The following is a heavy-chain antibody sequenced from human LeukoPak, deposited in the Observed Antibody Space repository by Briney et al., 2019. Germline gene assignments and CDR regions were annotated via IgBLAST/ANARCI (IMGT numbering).Heavy chain of an antibody. CDR1: GGSISSYY. J-gene: IGHJ6*03. D-gene: IGHD6-13*01. CDR3: ARTTEAHSWQTRYYSYCMDV. V-gene: IGHV4-4*07. CDR2: IYTSGST. Sequence: SETLSLTCTVSGGSISSYYWSWIRQPAGKGLEWIGRIYTSGSTNYNPSLKSRVTMSVDTSKNQFSLKLSSVTAADTAVYYCARTTEAHSWQTRYYSYCMDVWGKGTTVTVSS.